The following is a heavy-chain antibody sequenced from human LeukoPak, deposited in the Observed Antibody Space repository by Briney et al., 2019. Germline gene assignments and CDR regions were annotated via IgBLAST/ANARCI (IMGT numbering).Heavy chain of an antibody. CDR3: ARSSHYDILTGYSEEDAFDI. Sequence: GGSLTLPCAASGFTVSSNYMSGVRQAPGKGVEWVSVIYSGGSTVYADCVKGRFTISRDNSKNTLYLQMNSQRVEDTAVYYCARSSHYDILTGYSEEDAFDIWGQGTMVTVSS. V-gene: IGHV3-53*01. D-gene: IGHD3-9*01. J-gene: IGHJ3*02. CDR1: GFTVSSNY. CDR2: IYSGGST.